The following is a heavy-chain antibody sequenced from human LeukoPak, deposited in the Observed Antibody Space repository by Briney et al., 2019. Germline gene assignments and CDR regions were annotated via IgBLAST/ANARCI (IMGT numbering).Heavy chain of an antibody. CDR1: RFTVRSNY. CDR3: ARSPYNWNDSPYYMDV. D-gene: IGHD1-1*01. CDR2: IYSGGRT. V-gene: IGHV3-66*02. Sequence: GGSLRLSCAASRFTVRSNYMSWVRQAPGKGLDWVSVIYSGGRTYYADAVKGRFTISRDNSKNTLYLQMNSLRAEDTAVYDCARSPYNWNDSPYYMDVWGKGTTVTVSS. J-gene: IGHJ6*03.